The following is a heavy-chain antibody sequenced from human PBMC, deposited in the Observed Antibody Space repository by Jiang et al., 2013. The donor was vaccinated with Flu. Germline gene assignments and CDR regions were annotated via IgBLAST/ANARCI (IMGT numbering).Heavy chain of an antibody. V-gene: IGHV3-23*01. D-gene: IGHD1-26*01. J-gene: IGHJ3*02. CDR2: ISGGGGST. CDR3: DEKLGSGGELLPMIGFDI. CDR1: GFTFSNYD. Sequence: PGGSLRLSCAASGFTFSNYDMSWVRQAPGKGLEWVSAISGGGGSTYYADSVKGRFTISRDNSKNTLYLQMNSLRVEDTAVYFCDEKLGSGGELLPMIGFDIWGQGTMVTVSS.